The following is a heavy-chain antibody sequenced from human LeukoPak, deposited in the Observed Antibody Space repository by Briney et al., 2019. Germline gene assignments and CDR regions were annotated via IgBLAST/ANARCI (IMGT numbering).Heavy chain of an antibody. CDR1: GGSFSGYY. V-gene: IGHV4-34*01. Sequence: SETLSLTCAVYGGSFSGYYWSWIRQPPGKGLEWIGEINHSGSTNYNPSLKSRVTISVDTSKNQFSLKLSSVTAADTAVYYCARPPYSSGLGGNWFDPWGQGTLVTVSS. D-gene: IGHD6-19*01. CDR3: ARPPYSSGLGGNWFDP. CDR2: INHSGST. J-gene: IGHJ5*02.